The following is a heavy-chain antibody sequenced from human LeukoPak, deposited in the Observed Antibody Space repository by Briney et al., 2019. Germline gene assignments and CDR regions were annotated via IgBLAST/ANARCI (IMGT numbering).Heavy chain of an antibody. J-gene: IGHJ4*02. V-gene: IGHV3-23*01. Sequence: AGGSLRLSCAASGFTFSSYGMTWVRQAPGKGLEWVSTISGSGGSAYYADSVKGRFTISRDNSKNTLYLQMGSLRSEDTALYYCAKDWHSVMATIDDWGQGTLVTVSS. D-gene: IGHD5-24*01. CDR3: AKDWHSVMATIDD. CDR2: ISGSGGSA. CDR1: GFTFSSYG.